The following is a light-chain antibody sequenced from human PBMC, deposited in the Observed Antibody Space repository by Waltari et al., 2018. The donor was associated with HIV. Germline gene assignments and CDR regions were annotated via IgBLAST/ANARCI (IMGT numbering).Light chain of an antibody. CDR3: ATCVDSLIWV. CDR2: RNN. V-gene: IGLV1-47*01. Sequence: QPVLTQPPSASGTPGHGVTISCSGRNSNIGTNSVYWYQHLPGMAPKLLISRNNRRPSGIHDRFSGSRSGTSASLAISGLRSEDEADYYCATCVDSLIWVFGGGTKLTVL. J-gene: IGLJ3*02. CDR1: NSNIGTNS.